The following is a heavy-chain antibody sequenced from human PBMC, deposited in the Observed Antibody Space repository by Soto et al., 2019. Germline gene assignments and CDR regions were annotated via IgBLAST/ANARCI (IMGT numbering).Heavy chain of an antibody. V-gene: IGHV4-59*01. J-gene: IGHJ4*02. D-gene: IGHD2-8*02. CDR2: TSYSGTT. Sequence: QVQLQESGPGLVKPSETLSLTCTVSGASISSYYWSWIRQPPGKGLEWIAYTSYSGTTNYNPSLKSRVTISIDSSKNQLSLKLSSVTAADTAVFYCARETGGTHPRYFDFWGQGTLVTVSS. CDR3: ARETGGTHPRYFDF. CDR1: GASISSYY.